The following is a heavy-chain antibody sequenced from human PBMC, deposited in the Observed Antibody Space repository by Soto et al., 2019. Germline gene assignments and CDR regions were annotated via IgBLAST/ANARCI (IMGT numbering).Heavy chain of an antibody. CDR1: GFTFSNAW. D-gene: IGHD3-16*02. CDR2: IKSKTDGGTT. V-gene: IGHV3-15*01. J-gene: IGHJ3*02. CDR3: TTSEPVIYDYVWGSYRTYDAFDI. Sequence: GGSLRLSCAASGFTFSNAWMSWVRQAPGKGLEWVGRIKSKTDGGTTDYAAPVKGRFTISRDDSKNTLYLQMNSLKTEDTAVYYCTTSEPVIYDYVWGSYRTYDAFDIWGQGTMVTVS.